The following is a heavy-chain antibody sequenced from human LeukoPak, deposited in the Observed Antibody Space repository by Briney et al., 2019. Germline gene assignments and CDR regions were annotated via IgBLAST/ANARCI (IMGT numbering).Heavy chain of an antibody. J-gene: IGHJ4*02. CDR1: GFTFDDYA. D-gene: IGHD6-19*01. V-gene: IGHV3-23*01. CDR2: ISGSGSNT. Sequence: PGGSLRLSCEASGFTFDDYAMNWVRQAPGKGLEWVSSISGSGSNTYYADSVKGRFTISRDNSQNTVYLRMNSLRAEDTAVYYCAKDGGGWYTSGWYYFDCWGQGTLVTVSS. CDR3: AKDGGGWYTSGWYYFDC.